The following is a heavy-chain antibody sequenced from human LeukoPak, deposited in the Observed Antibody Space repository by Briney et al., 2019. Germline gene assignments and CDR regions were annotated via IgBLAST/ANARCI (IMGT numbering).Heavy chain of an antibody. Sequence: GGSLRLSCAASGFTFSSYAMSWVRQAPGKGLEWVSDISGSGGSTYYADSVKGRFTISRDNSKNTLYLQMNRLRAEDTAVYYCARHYYDSSGYYSMDAFDIWGQGTMVTVSS. CDR2: ISGSGGST. CDR1: GFTFSSYA. J-gene: IGHJ3*02. D-gene: IGHD3-22*01. CDR3: ARHYYDSSGYYSMDAFDI. V-gene: IGHV3-23*01.